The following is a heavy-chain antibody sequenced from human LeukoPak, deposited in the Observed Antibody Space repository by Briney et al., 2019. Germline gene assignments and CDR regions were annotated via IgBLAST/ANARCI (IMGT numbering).Heavy chain of an antibody. CDR1: GFTFSTYW. Sequence: GGSLRLSCAASGFTFSTYWMHWVRQAPGTGLVWVSLINSDGSSTSYADSVKGRFTISRDNAKNTLYLQVNSLRAEDTAVYYCARDRIRGDYWGQGTLVTVSS. J-gene: IGHJ4*02. CDR3: ARDRIRGDY. CDR2: INSDGSST. V-gene: IGHV3-74*01. D-gene: IGHD1-14*01.